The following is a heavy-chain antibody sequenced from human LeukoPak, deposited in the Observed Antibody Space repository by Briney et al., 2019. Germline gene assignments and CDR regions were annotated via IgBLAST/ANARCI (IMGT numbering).Heavy chain of an antibody. V-gene: IGHV1-18*01. CDR3: ARVSSAGYYYGSGSYHYFDY. D-gene: IGHD3-10*01. CDR2: ISAYNGNT. Sequence: ASVKVSCKASGYTFTSYGISWVRQAPGQGLEWMGWISAYNGNTNYAQKLQGRVTMTTDTSTSTAYMELRSLRSDDTAVYYCARVSSAGYYYGSGSYHYFDYWGQGTLVTVSS. J-gene: IGHJ4*02. CDR1: GYTFTSYG.